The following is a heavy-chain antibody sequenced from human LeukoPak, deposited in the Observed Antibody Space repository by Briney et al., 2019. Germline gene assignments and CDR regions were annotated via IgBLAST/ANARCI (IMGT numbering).Heavy chain of an antibody. J-gene: IGHJ4*02. CDR1: GGSISSSSYY. V-gene: IGHV4-39*01. CDR2: IYYRGNT. D-gene: IGHD1-14*01. CDR3: ARKNPYYFDY. Sequence: SETLSLTCTVSGGSISSSSYYWGWIRQPPGKGLEWIGSIYYRGNTYYNPSLKSRVTKAADTSKNQFSLKLSSVTAADTAVYYCARKNPYYFDYWGQGTLVTVSS.